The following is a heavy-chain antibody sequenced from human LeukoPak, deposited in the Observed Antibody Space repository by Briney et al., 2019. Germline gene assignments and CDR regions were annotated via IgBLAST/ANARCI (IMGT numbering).Heavy chain of an antibody. J-gene: IGHJ4*02. CDR3: AKGRGQLWPPYNY. D-gene: IGHD5-18*01. CDR1: GFTFSSYA. V-gene: IGHV3-64*01. Sequence: GGSLRLSCAASGFTFSSYAMHWVRQAPGKGLEYVSAISSNGGSTYYANSVKGRFTISRDNSKNTLYLQMGGLRAEDMAVYYCAKGRGQLWPPYNYWGQGTLVTVSS. CDR2: ISSNGGST.